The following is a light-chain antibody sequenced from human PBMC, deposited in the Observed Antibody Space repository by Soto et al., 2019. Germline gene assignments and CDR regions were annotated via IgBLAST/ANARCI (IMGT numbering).Light chain of an antibody. CDR1: SSDVGGYNY. CDR2: DVS. CDR3: TSYTSISTLV. V-gene: IGLV2-14*03. J-gene: IGLJ3*02. Sequence: QSALTQPASVSGSPGQSIAISCTGTSSDVGGYNYVSWYQQHPGKAPKLMIYDVSDWPSGVSDRFSGSKSGNTASLTFSGLQAEDEADYYCTSYTSISTLVFGGGTKLTVL.